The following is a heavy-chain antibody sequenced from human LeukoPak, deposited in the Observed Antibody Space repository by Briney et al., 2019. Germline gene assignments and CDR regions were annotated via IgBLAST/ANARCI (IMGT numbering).Heavy chain of an antibody. CDR1: GFTFSNYA. CDR2: ISGSGGST. D-gene: IGHD3-10*01. J-gene: IGHJ3*02. V-gene: IGHV3-23*01. CDR3: ARVERILWFGASEDAFAI. Sequence: PGRSLRLSCAASGFTFSNYAMNWVRQAPGKGLEWVSGISGSGGSTYYADSVKGRFTISRDNSKNTLYVQMNSLRAEDTAVYYCARVERILWFGASEDAFAIWGQGTMVTVSS.